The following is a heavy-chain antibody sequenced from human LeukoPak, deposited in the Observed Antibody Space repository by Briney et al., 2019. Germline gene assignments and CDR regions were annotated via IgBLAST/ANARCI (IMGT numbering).Heavy chain of an antibody. D-gene: IGHD3-10*01. CDR1: GGSISSSSYY. CDR2: IYYSGST. CDR3: ARGKEVITMLRGLKPGYYFDY. V-gene: IGHV4-39*07. J-gene: IGHJ4*02. Sequence: SETLSLTCTVSGGSISSSSYYWGWIRQPPGKGLEWIGSIYYSGSTYYNPSLKSRVTISVDTSKNQFSLKLSSVTAADTAVYYCARGKEVITMLRGLKPGYYFDYWGQGTLVTVSS.